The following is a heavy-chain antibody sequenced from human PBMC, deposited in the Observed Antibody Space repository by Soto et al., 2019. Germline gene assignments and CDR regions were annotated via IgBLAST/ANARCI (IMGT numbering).Heavy chain of an antibody. Sequence: EVQLVESGGGLIQPGGSLRLSCAASGFNFIRKYMIWVRQAPGKGLEWVSILYSGGTTYYADSVKGRVTISRDTSENTLYLQMNSLRAEDTAVYYCARGLYDSGSFYFDCWGQGPLVTDSS. CDR1: GFNFIRKY. J-gene: IGHJ4*02. V-gene: IGHV3-53*01. CDR2: LYSGGTT. CDR3: ARGLYDSGSFYFDC. D-gene: IGHD3-10*01.